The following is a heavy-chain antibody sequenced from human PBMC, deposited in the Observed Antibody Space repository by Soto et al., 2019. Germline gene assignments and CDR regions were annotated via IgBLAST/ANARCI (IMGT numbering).Heavy chain of an antibody. CDR2: INSDGTT. J-gene: IGHJ5*01. CDR1: GFTFSNYA. D-gene: IGHD6-19*01. CDR3: ASRPRGSVAGTLDS. Sequence: GGSLRLSXAASGFTFSNYAMSWVRQAPGKGLEWVSVINSDGTTYYADSVKGRFSISRDNSKSTVCLQMNSLSVEDTAVYYCASRPRGSVAGTLDSWGQGSLVTVSS. V-gene: IGHV3-23*01.